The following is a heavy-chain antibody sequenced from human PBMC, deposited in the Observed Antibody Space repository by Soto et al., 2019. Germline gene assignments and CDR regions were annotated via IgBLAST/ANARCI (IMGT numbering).Heavy chain of an antibody. CDR2: MYTSGIT. Sequence: SETLSLTCSVSGDSVSGYYWYWIRQPAGKGLEWIGRMYTSGITNYSPSLKSRVTMSVDTSKNQFSLKLTSVTAADTAVYYCARDDKGGSAAMLYWGQGTLVTVSS. J-gene: IGHJ4*02. CDR1: GDSVSGYY. CDR3: ARDDKGGSAAMLY. D-gene: IGHD2-2*01. V-gene: IGHV4-4*07.